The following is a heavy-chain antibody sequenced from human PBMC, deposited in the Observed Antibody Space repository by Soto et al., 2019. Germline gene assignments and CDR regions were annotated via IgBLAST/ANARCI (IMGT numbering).Heavy chain of an antibody. V-gene: IGHV3-30*18. CDR2: ISFDGKYK. D-gene: IGHD5-18*01. Sequence: PGGSLRLSCAASGFTFSSYGMHWVRQAPGRGLQWVAIISFDGKYKYYADSVKGRFTISRDSSKNTLYLQVNSLRAEDTAVYFCAKDIGYTSATRYYFDYWGHGTLVTV. CDR3: AKDIGYTSATRYYFDY. J-gene: IGHJ4*01. CDR1: GFTFSSYG.